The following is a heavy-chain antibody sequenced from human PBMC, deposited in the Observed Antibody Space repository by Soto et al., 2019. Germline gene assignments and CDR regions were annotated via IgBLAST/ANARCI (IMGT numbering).Heavy chain of an antibody. CDR1: GFTFSSYG. CDR3: ARDVGYYGSGSYSNHYYYYYGMDV. CDR2: IWYDGSNK. V-gene: IGHV3-33*01. J-gene: IGHJ6*02. Sequence: GGSLRLSCAASGFTFSSYGMHWVRQAPGKGLEWVAVIWYDGSNKYYADSVKGRFTISRDNSKNTLYLQMNSLRAEDTAVYYCARDVGYYGSGSYSNHYYYYYGMDVWGQGTTVTVSS. D-gene: IGHD3-10*01.